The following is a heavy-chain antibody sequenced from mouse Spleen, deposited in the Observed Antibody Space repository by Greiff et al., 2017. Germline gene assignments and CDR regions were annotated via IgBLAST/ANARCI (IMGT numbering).Heavy chain of an antibody. J-gene: IGHJ3*01. D-gene: IGHD1-1*01. CDR2: INPSNGGT. Sequence: QVQLKQSGAELVKPGASVKLSCKASGYTFTSYYMYWVKQRPGQGLEWIGEINPSNGGTNFNEKFKSKATLTVDKSSSTAYMQLSSLTSEDSAVYYCTRGYYGSSPFAYWGQGTLVTVSA. CDR1: GYTFTSYY. V-gene: IGHV1S81*02. CDR3: TRGYYGSSPFAY.